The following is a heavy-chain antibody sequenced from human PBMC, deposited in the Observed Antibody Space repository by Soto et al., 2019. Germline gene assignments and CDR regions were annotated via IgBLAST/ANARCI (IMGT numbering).Heavy chain of an antibody. D-gene: IGHD1-1*01. CDR3: ARGNDANVEYFQH. CDR1: GFTFSSYA. CDR2: ISYDGSNK. Sequence: GGSLRLSCAASGFTFSSYAMHWVRQAPGKGLEWVAVISYDGSNKYYADSVKGRFTISRDNSKNTLYLQMNNLSAYDTAVYYCARGNDANVEYFQHWGQGTLVTVSS. V-gene: IGHV3-30-3*01. J-gene: IGHJ1*01.